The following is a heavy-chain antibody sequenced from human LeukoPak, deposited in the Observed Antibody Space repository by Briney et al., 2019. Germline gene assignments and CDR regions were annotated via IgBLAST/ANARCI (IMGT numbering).Heavy chain of an antibody. CDR1: GGSISSSSYY. CDR2: IYYSGST. Sequence: PSETLSLTCTVPGGSISSSSYYWGWIRQPPGKGLEWIGSIYYSGSTYYNSSLKSRVTVYVDTSKNQFSLKLSSVTAADTAVYYCATQYRGAIRGGAFDVWGQGTMVTVS. J-gene: IGHJ3*01. V-gene: IGHV4-39*01. D-gene: IGHD1-26*01. CDR3: ATQYRGAIRGGAFDV.